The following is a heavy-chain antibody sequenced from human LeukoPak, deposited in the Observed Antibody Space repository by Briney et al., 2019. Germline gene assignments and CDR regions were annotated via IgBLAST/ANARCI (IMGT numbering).Heavy chain of an antibody. CDR3: ANLYGDYGGFDY. Sequence: GRSLRLSCAASGFTFSSYGMHWVRQAPGKGLEWVAVIWYDGSNKCYADSVKGRFTISRDNSKNTLYLQMNSLRAEDTAVYYCANLYGDYGGFDYWGQGTLVTVSS. CDR2: IWYDGSNK. CDR1: GFTFSSYG. J-gene: IGHJ4*02. V-gene: IGHV3-33*06. D-gene: IGHD4-17*01.